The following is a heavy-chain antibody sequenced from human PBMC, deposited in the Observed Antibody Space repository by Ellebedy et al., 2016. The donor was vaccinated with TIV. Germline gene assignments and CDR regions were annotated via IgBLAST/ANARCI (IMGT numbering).Heavy chain of an antibody. D-gene: IGHD3-16*01. J-gene: IGHJ6*02. CDR2: IGTTGNTV. CDR3: ARVRGTYANGMDV. Sequence: PGGSLRLSCAASGLTFSSHSMNWVRQAPGKGLEWVSCIGTTGNTVYYADSVKGRFTISRDNAMNSLYLEMNSLRDEDTAVNYCARVRGTYANGMDVWGQGTTVTVSS. V-gene: IGHV3-48*02. CDR1: GLTFSSHS.